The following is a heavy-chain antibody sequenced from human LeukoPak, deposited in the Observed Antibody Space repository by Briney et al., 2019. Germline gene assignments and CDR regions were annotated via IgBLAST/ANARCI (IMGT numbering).Heavy chain of an antibody. CDR3: AKGPLYSSSWGLEYFQH. V-gene: IGHV3-30*02. J-gene: IGHJ1*01. CDR1: GFTFSSYG. D-gene: IGHD6-13*01. Sequence: GGSLRLSCAASGFTFSSYGMHWVRQAPGKGLEWVAFIRYDGSNKYYADSVKGRFTISRDNSKNTLYLQMNSLRVEDTAVYYCAKGPLYSSSWGLEYFQHWGQGTLVTVSS. CDR2: IRYDGSNK.